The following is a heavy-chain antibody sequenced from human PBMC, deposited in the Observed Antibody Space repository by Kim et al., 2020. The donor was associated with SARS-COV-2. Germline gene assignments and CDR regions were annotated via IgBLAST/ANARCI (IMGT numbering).Heavy chain of an antibody. J-gene: IGHJ5*02. D-gene: IGHD6-6*01. CDR3: ARDHMQVEYSSSSDWFDP. V-gene: IGHV1-46*01. Sequence: QGRVTMTRDTSTSTVYMELSSLRSEDTAVYYCARDHMQVEYSSSSDWFDPWGQGTLVTVSS.